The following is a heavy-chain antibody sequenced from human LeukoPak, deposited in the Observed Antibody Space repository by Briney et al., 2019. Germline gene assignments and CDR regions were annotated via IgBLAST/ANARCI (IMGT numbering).Heavy chain of an antibody. CDR2: IKNDGSES. J-gene: IGHJ4*02. CDR3: AKNNGWFHLAQ. Sequence: GGSLRLSCAVSGFNFRDHWMDWVRQAPGKGLEWVGHIKNDGSESYYVDSLKGRFSISRDNTNNALYLQMNTLRVEDTAVYYCAKNNGWFHLAQWGQGTLVTVSS. V-gene: IGHV3-7*03. CDR1: GFNFRDHW. D-gene: IGHD6-19*01.